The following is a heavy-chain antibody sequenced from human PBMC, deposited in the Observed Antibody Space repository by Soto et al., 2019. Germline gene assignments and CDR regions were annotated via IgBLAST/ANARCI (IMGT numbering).Heavy chain of an antibody. CDR1: GFTFSHHG. Sequence: ESGGGVVQPGRSLRLSCAASGFTFSHHGMHWVRQAPGKGLEWLTVVSYVGSITYDADSVRGRFAISRDNSKNTLYLHMNSLRTEDTAVYYCAKESDYYSNSKWFFDSWGQGILVTVSS. V-gene: IGHV3-30*18. CDR2: VSYVGSIT. CDR3: AKESDYYSNSKWFFDS. D-gene: IGHD2-21*01. J-gene: IGHJ4*02.